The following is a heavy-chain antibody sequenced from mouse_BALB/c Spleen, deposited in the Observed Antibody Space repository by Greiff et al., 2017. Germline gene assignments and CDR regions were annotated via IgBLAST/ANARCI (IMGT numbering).Heavy chain of an antibody. D-gene: IGHD2-14*01. CDR2: IYPGNSDT. CDR3: TRWDRYDDEGD. J-gene: IGHJ2*01. Sequence: EVQLHQSGTVLARPGASVKMSCKASGYTFTSYWMHWVKQRPGQGLEWIGAIYPGNSDTSYNQKFKGKAKLTAVTSTSTAYMELSSLTNEDSAVYYCTRWDRYDDEGDWGQGTTLTVSS. CDR1: GYTFTSYW. V-gene: IGHV1-5*01.